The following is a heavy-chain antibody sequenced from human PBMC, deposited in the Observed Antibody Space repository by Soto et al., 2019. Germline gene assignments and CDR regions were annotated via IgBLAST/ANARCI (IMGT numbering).Heavy chain of an antibody. Sequence: QVQLVESGGGAVQPGGSLRLSCAASGFTFSTYAMHWVRQAPGKGLEWVAVMWYDGSQKYYADSVKGRFTISRDNSKNTVSLQMSSLRAEDTAVYYCARAKTSLASRLYYGMDVWGQGTTVIVSS. V-gene: IGHV3-33*01. D-gene: IGHD3-3*02. CDR3: ARAKTSLASRLYYGMDV. J-gene: IGHJ6*02. CDR2: MWYDGSQK. CDR1: GFTFSTYA.